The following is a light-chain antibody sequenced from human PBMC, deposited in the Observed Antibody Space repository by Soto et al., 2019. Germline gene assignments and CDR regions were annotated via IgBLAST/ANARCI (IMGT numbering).Light chain of an antibody. J-gene: IGLJ2*01. Sequence: QSALTQPASVSGSPGQSITISCTGTSSDVGGYNYVSWYQQHPGKAPELMIYDVSNRPSGVSNSFSGSKSGNTASLTISGLQSEDEADYYCISYTSSSTLVFGGGTKLTVL. CDR1: SSDVGGYNY. CDR2: DVS. CDR3: ISYTSSSTLV. V-gene: IGLV2-14*01.